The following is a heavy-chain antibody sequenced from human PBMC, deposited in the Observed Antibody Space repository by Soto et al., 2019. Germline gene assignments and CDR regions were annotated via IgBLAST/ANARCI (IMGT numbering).Heavy chain of an antibody. Sequence: PGGSLRLSCAASGFTFSSYEMNWVRPAPGKWQEWVSYISSSGSTIYYADSVKGRFTISRDNAKNSLYLQMNSLRAEDTAVYYCARANRNPGNYYYYCMDVWGQGXTVTVSS. J-gene: IGHJ6*02. V-gene: IGHV3-48*03. CDR3: ARANRNPGNYYYYCMDV. CDR1: GFTFSSYE. CDR2: ISSSGSTI.